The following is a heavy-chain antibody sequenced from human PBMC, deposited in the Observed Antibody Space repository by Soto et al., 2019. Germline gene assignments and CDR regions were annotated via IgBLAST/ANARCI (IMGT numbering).Heavy chain of an antibody. D-gene: IGHD3-16*02. CDR2: IYWNDDK. CDR1: GVSLSTSGVG. CDR3: AHRRVITFGGVIVTPFDP. J-gene: IGHJ5*02. Sequence: SGPTLVNPTQTLTLTCTFSGVSLSTSGVGVGWIRQPPGNALEWLALIYWNDDKRYSPSLKSRLTITKDTSKNQVVLTMTNMDPVDTATYYCAHRRVITFGGVIVTPFDPWGQGTLGTVSS. V-gene: IGHV2-5*01.